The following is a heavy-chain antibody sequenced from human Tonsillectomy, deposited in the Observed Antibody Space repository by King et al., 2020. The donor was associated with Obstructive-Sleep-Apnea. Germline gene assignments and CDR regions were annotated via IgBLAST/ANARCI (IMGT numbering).Heavy chain of an antibody. D-gene: IGHD3-22*01. CDR2: ISYDGSNK. V-gene: IGHV3-30*18. Sequence: LVQSGGGVVQPGRSLRLSCAASGFTFSSYGMHWVRQAPGKGLEWVAVISYDGSNKYYADSVKGRFTISRDNSKNTLYLQMNSLSAEDTAVYYCAKDYYDSSGYYLYYYYGMDVWGQGTTVTVSS. CDR1: GFTFSSYG. CDR3: AKDYYDSSGYYLYYYYGMDV. J-gene: IGHJ6*02.